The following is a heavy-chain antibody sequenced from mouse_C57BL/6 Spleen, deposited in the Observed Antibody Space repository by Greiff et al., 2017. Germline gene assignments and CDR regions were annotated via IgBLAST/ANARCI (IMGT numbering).Heavy chain of an antibody. J-gene: IGHJ2*01. CDR3: ARSYYSNYGYFDY. D-gene: IGHD2-5*01. CDR2: IHPNSGST. Sequence: QVQLQQPGAEPVKPGASVKLSCKASGYTFTSYWMHWVKQRPGQGLEWIGMIHPNSGSTNYNEKFKSKATLTVDKSSSTAYMQLSSLTSEDSAVYYCARSYYSNYGYFDYWGQGTTLTVSS. V-gene: IGHV1-64*01. CDR1: GYTFTSYW.